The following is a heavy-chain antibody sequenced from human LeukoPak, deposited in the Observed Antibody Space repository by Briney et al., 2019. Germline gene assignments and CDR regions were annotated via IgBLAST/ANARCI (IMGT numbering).Heavy chain of an antibody. D-gene: IGHD3-9*01. J-gene: IGHJ3*02. CDR3: ARDGSYDILTGSPDAFDI. CDR2: VNPSGGST. V-gene: IGHV1-46*01. Sequence: ASVKVSCKASGYTFTSYYMHWVRQAPGQGLEWMGIVNPSGGSTSYAQKFQGRVTMTRDTSTSTVYMELSSLRSEDTAVYYCARDGSYDILTGSPDAFDIWGQGTMVTVSS. CDR1: GYTFTSYY.